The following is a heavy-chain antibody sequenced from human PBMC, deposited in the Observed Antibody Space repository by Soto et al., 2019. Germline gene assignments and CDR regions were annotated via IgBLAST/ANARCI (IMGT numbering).Heavy chain of an antibody. D-gene: IGHD1-26*01. J-gene: IGHJ3*02. CDR2: ISGSGGST. Sequence: HPGGSLRLSCAASGFTFSSYSMNWVRQAPGKGLEWVSAISGSGGSTYYADSVKGRFTISRDNSKNTLYLQMNSLRAEDTAVYYCAKETWELLTMAFDIWGQGTMVTVSS. CDR1: GFTFSSYS. V-gene: IGHV3-23*01. CDR3: AKETWELLTMAFDI.